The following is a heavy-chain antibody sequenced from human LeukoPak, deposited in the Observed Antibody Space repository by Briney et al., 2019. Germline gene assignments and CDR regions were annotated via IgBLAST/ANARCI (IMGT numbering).Heavy chain of an antibody. Sequence: GGSLRLSCAASGFTFSSYVMSWVRQAPRKGLEWVSSISGSGGSTYYADSVMGRFTISRDNSKNTLYLQMNSLRAEDTALYYCAKGQYTSGRNFFDYWGQGALVTVSS. V-gene: IGHV3-23*01. J-gene: IGHJ4*02. CDR3: AKGQYTSGRNFFDY. CDR1: GFTFSSYV. D-gene: IGHD6-19*01. CDR2: ISGSGGST.